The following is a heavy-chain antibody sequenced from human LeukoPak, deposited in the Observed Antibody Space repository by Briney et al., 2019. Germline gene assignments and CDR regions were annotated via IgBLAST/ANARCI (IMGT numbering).Heavy chain of an antibody. D-gene: IGHD3-16*01. Sequence: GGTLRLSCAASGFTFSSYAMNWVRQAPGKGLEWVSSINGRGSSTYYADSVRGRFTISRDNSKNTLYLQMDSLRAEDTAVYYCAKGGYYYMDVWGKGTTVTVSS. CDR2: INGRGSST. CDR3: AKGGYYYMDV. CDR1: GFTFSSYA. J-gene: IGHJ6*03. V-gene: IGHV3-23*01.